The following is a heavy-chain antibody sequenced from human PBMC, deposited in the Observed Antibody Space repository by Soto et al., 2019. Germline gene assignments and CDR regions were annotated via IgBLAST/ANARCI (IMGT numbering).Heavy chain of an antibody. J-gene: IGHJ5*02. CDR1: GGSISSGGYY. CDR2: IYYSGST. Sequence: QVQLQESGPGLVKPSQTLSLTCTVSGGSISSGGYYWSWIRQHPGKGLEWIGYIYYSGSTYYNPSLKSRVTISVDTSKNQFSLKLSSVTAADTAVYYCARTATTVTTFYNWFDPWGQGTLVTVSS. CDR3: ARTATTVTTFYNWFDP. V-gene: IGHV4-31*03. D-gene: IGHD4-17*01.